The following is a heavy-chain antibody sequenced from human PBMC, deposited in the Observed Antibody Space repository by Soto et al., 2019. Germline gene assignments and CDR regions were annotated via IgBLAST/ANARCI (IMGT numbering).Heavy chain of an antibody. CDR1: GGAISNYY. Sequence: SETLSLTCTVSGGAISNYYWSWIRQPPGKGLEWIGDIYYTGSTNYNPSLKSRVTISVDKSKNQFSLKLSSVTAADTAVYYCAAWGGGYVYYWGQGTLVTVSS. J-gene: IGHJ4*02. CDR2: IYYTGST. V-gene: IGHV4-59*12. D-gene: IGHD3-16*01. CDR3: AAWGGGYVYY.